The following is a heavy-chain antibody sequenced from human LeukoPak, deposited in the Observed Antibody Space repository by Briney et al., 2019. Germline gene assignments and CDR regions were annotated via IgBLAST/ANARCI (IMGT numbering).Heavy chain of an antibody. Sequence: PGGSLRLSCAASGFTFSSYAMSWVRQAPGKGLEWVSAISGSGLSTYYADSVKGRFTISRDNSKNTLYLQMNSLRAEDTAVYYCAKDRSGGWYYYGMDVWGQRTTVTVSS. V-gene: IGHV3-23*01. CDR1: GFTFSSYA. J-gene: IGHJ6*02. CDR2: ISGSGLST. D-gene: IGHD6-19*01. CDR3: AKDRSGGWYYYGMDV.